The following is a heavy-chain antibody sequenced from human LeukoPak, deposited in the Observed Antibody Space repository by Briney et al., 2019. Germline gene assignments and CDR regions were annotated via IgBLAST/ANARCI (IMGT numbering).Heavy chain of an antibody. Sequence: SETLSLTCAVYGGSFSGYYWSWIRQPPGKGLEWIGEINHSGSTNYNPSLKSRVTISVDTSKSQFSLKLSSVTAADTAVYYCASAIWRAFDYWGQGTLVTVSS. CDR1: GGSFSGYY. CDR2: INHSGST. V-gene: IGHV4-34*01. J-gene: IGHJ4*02. D-gene: IGHD3-3*01. CDR3: ASAIWRAFDY.